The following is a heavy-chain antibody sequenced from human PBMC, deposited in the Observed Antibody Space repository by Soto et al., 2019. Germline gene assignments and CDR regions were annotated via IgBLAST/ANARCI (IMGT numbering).Heavy chain of an antibody. CDR3: AKDSHPLYYYYMDV. Sequence: PGGSLRLSCAASGFTFDDYAMHWVRQAPGKGLEWVSGISWNSGSIGYADSVKGRFTISRDNAKNSLYLQMNSLRAEDTALYYCAKDSHPLYYYYMDVWGKGTTVTVSS. CDR1: GFTFDDYA. V-gene: IGHV3-9*01. J-gene: IGHJ6*03. CDR2: ISWNSGSI.